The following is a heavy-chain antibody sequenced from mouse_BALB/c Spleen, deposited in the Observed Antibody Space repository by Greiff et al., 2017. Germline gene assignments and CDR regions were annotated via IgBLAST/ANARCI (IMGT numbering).Heavy chain of an antibody. Sequence: EVQLVESGGGLVKPGGSLKLSCAASGFTFSDYYMYWVRQTPEKRLEWVATISDGGSYTYYPDSVKGRFTISRDNAKNNLYLQMSSLKSEDTAMYYCARDAWFAYWGQGTTLTVSS. CDR3: ARDAWFAY. CDR1: GFTFSDYY. CDR2: ISDGGSYT. J-gene: IGHJ2*01. V-gene: IGHV5-4*02. D-gene: IGHD2-2*01.